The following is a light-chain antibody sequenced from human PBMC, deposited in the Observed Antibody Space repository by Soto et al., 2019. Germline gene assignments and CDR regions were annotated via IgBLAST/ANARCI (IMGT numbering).Light chain of an antibody. CDR2: DAS. J-gene: IGKJ2*01. CDR3: QHCDSLPGYT. CDR1: HDINNN. V-gene: IGKV1-33*01. Sequence: DIQMTQSPSSLSAYIGDRVTITCQASHDINNNLNWYQQKPGKAPKLLIHDASTLEEGVPARFSGSRSGADFTFTISSLQHEDMASYYCQHCDSLPGYTFGQATKLEIK.